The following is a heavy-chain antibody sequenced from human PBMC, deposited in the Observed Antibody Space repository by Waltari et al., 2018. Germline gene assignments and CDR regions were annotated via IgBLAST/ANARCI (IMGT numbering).Heavy chain of an antibody. J-gene: IGHJ4*02. Sequence: QIQLVQSGPEVKKPGASVKVSCKASGYPFSNFGISWLRQARGQGLEWMGWISGYNGNTLYAKKVRDRLTMTTDTSATTAYMELSSLRSDDTAVYYCARPSSRGHSGYDSGDMEYWGQGTLVSVSS. CDR2: ISGYNGNT. D-gene: IGHD5-12*01. V-gene: IGHV1-18*01. CDR3: ARPSSRGHSGYDSGDMEY. CDR1: GYPFSNFG.